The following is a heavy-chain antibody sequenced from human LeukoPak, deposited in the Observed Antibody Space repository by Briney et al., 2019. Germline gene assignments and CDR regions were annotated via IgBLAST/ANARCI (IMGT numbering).Heavy chain of an antibody. Sequence: GGSLRLSCAASGFTFDDHAIHWVRQAPGKGLEWVSLICGDGGSTYYADFVKGRFTISRDNSKNSLYLQMNSLRTEDTALYYCASPGSAWYRFDYWGQGTLVTVSS. V-gene: IGHV3-43*02. CDR1: GFTFDDHA. D-gene: IGHD6-19*01. CDR2: ICGDGGST. J-gene: IGHJ4*02. CDR3: ASPGSAWYRFDY.